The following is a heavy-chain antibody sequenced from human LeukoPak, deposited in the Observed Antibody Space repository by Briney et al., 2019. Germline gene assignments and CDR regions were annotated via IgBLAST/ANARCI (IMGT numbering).Heavy chain of an antibody. Sequence: GGSLRLSCATSGFTFSNYWMSRLRQAPGKGLVWVARLKSDGSSASYAESVKGRFTISRDNARSTLYLQMNLLRVDDTAVYYCAKSDWFDPWGRGILVTVSS. CDR3: AKSDWFDP. V-gene: IGHV3-74*01. CDR2: LKSDGSSA. J-gene: IGHJ5*01. CDR1: GFTFSNYW.